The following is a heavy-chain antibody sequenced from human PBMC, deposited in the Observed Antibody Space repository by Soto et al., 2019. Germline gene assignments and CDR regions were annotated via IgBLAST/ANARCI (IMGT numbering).Heavy chain of an antibody. V-gene: IGHV3-30-3*01. J-gene: IGHJ6*02. CDR1: GFTFSSYA. CDR3: ARDYSSSWGRGMDV. Sequence: SLRLSCAASGFTFSSYAMHWVRQAPGKGLEWVAVISYDGSNKYYADSVKGRFTISRDNSKNTLYLQMNSLRAEDTAVYYCARDYSSSWGRGMDVWGQGTTVTVSS. CDR2: ISYDGSNK. D-gene: IGHD6-13*01.